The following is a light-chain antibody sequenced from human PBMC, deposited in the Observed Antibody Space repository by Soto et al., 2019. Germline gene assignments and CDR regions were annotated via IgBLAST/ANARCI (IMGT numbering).Light chain of an antibody. CDR1: QSFRGL. CDR3: QQRHMWPIT. V-gene: IGKV3-11*01. J-gene: IGKJ5*01. Sequence: EVVLTQSPVTLSLSPGQRGTLSCRASQSFRGLLAWYQQKPGQAPRLIIYDAYNRATGIPPRFSGSGYGTDFNLTISSLETEDSAVYYCQQRHMWPITFGQGTRLEIK. CDR2: DAY.